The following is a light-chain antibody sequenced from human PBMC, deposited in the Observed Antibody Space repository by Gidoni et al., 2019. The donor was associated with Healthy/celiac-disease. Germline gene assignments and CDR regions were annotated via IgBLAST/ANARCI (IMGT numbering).Light chain of an antibody. CDR1: SSDVGGYND. V-gene: IGLV2-14*01. Sequence: QSALTQPASVSGSPGPSITIPCTGTSSDVGGYNDVSWYQQHPGKAPKLMIYDVSNRPSGVSNRFSGSKSGNTASLTISGLQAEDEADYYCSSYTSSSTLFGGGTKLTVL. CDR2: DVS. CDR3: SSYTSSSTL. J-gene: IGLJ2*01.